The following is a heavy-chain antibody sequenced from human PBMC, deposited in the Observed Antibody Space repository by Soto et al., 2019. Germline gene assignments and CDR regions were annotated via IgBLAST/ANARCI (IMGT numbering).Heavy chain of an antibody. Sequence: EVQLVESGGGLVQPGRSLRLSCAASGFTFDDYAMRWVRQAPGKGLEWVSGISWNSGSIGYADSVKGRFTISRDNAKNSLYLQMISLRAEDTALYYCAKESDSSGYYGMDVWGQGTTVTVSS. CDR3: AKESDSSGYYGMDV. CDR2: ISWNSGSI. D-gene: IGHD3-22*01. V-gene: IGHV3-9*01. CDR1: GFTFDDYA. J-gene: IGHJ6*02.